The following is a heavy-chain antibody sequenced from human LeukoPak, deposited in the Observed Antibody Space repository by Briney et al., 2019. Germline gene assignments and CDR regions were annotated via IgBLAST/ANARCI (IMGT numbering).Heavy chain of an antibody. CDR2: IFHDGSA. J-gene: IGHJ5*02. CDR1: GGAISSGSFY. D-gene: IGHD4-17*01. CDR3: ARDARFIDYEGWFGP. Sequence: SETLSLTCTVSGGAISSGSFYWGWIRQSPGKGLEWIGNIFHDGSAYYNPSLKSRVSISVDTSTNRFSLRLRSVTSADTAVYYCARDARFIDYEGWFGPWGQGILVTVSS. V-gene: IGHV4-39*02.